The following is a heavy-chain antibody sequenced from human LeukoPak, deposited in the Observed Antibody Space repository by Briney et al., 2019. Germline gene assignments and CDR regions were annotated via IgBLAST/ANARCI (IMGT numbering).Heavy chain of an antibody. CDR1: GFTFSSYG. V-gene: IGHV3-30*03. CDR3: ARDYGGNSGGELDY. CDR2: ISYDGSNK. Sequence: QAGGSLRLSCAASGFTFSSYGMHWVRQAPGKGLEWVAVISYDGSNKYYADSVKGRFTISRDNSKNTLYLQMNSLRAEDTAVYYCARDYGGNSGGELDYWGQGTLVTVSS. J-gene: IGHJ4*02. D-gene: IGHD4-23*01.